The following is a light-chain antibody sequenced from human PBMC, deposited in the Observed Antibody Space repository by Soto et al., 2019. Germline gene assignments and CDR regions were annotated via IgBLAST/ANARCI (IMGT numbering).Light chain of an antibody. J-gene: IGKJ4*02. CDR2: DAS. V-gene: IGKV3-11*01. CDR1: QSVSSY. Sequence: EIVLTQSPATLSLSPGERATLSCRASQSVSSYLAWYQQKPGQAPRLLIYDASNRATSIPARFSGSGSGTDFTLTISSLEPEDFAVYYCQQRSNQFGGGTKVEIK. CDR3: QQRSNQ.